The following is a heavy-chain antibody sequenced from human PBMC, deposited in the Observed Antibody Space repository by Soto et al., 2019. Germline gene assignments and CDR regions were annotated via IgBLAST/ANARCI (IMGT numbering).Heavy chain of an antibody. Sequence: GGSLRLSCAACGFSFSSYSMNWVRQAPGKRLEWVSSISSLSTYIYYADSVKGRFTMSRDNAKNSLYLQMNSLRAEDTAVYYCTREAYSSSWSSYYYYGMDVWGQGTTVTVSS. CDR3: TREAYSSSWSSYYYYGMDV. CDR2: ISSLSTYI. CDR1: GFSFSSYS. V-gene: IGHV3-21*03. J-gene: IGHJ6*02. D-gene: IGHD6-13*01.